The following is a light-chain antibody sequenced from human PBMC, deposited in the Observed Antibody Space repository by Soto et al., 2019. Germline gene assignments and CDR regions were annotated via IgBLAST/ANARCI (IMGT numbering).Light chain of an antibody. J-gene: IGLJ1*01. CDR1: SSDVGSYNL. CDR2: EVF. Sequence: QSALTQPASVSGSPGQSITISCTGPSSDVGSYNLVSWYQQYPGKAPKLIIFEVFKRPSGVSHRFSGSKSGNTASLTIPGLQAEDEANYYCCSYAGRATYVFGGGTKVTVL. CDR3: CSYAGRATYV. V-gene: IGLV2-23*02.